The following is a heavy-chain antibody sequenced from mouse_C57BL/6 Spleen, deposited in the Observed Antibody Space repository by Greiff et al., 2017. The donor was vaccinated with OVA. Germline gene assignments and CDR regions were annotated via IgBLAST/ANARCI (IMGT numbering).Heavy chain of an antibody. D-gene: IGHD3-2*02. CDR1: GYTFTSYW. V-gene: IGHV1-59*01. J-gene: IGHJ2*01. Sequence: QVQLQQPGAELVRPGTSVKLSCKASGYTFTSYWMHWVKQRPGQGLEWVGVIDPSDSYTNYNQKFKGKATLTVDTSSSTAYMQLSSLTSEDSAVYYCARGEISSGYSFDYWGQGTTLTVSS. CDR3: ARGEISSGYSFDY. CDR2: IDPSDSYT.